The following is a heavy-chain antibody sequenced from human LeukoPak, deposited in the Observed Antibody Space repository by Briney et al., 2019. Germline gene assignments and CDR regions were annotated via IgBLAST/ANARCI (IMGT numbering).Heavy chain of an antibody. CDR3: ARAPIAAAMDAFDI. D-gene: IGHD6-13*01. V-gene: IGHV4-4*07. CDR2: IYTSGST. J-gene: IGHJ3*02. Sequence: SETLSLTCTVSGYSISSGYYWGWIRQPAGKGLEWIGRIYTSGSTNYNPSLKSRVTMSVDTSKNQFSLKLSSVTAADTAVYYCARAPIAAAMDAFDIWGQGTMVTVSS. CDR1: GYSISSGYY.